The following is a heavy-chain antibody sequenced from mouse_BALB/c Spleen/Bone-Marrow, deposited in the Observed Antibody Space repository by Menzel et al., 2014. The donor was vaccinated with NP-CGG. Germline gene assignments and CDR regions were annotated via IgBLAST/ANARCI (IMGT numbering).Heavy chain of an antibody. CDR1: GFSLTSYG. Sequence: QVHVKQSGPGLVAPSQSLSITCTVSGFSLTSYGVHWVRQPPGKGLEWLGAIWAGESTNYNSALMSRLSITKDNSKSQVFLEMDSLQTDDTAMYYCARVFTTATWGFAYWGQGTLVTVSA. J-gene: IGHJ3*01. CDR3: ARVFTTATWGFAY. V-gene: IGHV2-9*02. D-gene: IGHD1-2*01. CDR2: IWAGEST.